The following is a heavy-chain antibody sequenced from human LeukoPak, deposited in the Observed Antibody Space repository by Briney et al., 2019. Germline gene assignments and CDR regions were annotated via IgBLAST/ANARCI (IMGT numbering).Heavy chain of an antibody. Sequence: SETLSLTCTVSGGSISSYYWSWIRQPPGKGLEWIGYIYYSGSTNYNPSLKSRVTISVDTSKNHFSLRLSSMTAADTAIYYCAREAASYVHFDSWGQGTLVTVSS. J-gene: IGHJ4*02. CDR1: GGSISSYY. CDR3: AREAASYVHFDS. D-gene: IGHD1-26*01. V-gene: IGHV4-59*12. CDR2: IYYSGST.